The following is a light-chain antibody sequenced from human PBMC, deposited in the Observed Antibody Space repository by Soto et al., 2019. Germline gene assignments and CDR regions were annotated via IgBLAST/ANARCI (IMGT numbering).Light chain of an antibody. CDR3: QQYNNWPRT. V-gene: IGKV3-15*01. J-gene: IGKJ1*01. CDR1: QSVSTN. CDR2: GAS. Sequence: EIVMTQSPATLSVSPGERATLSCGASQSVSTNLAWYQQKPGQAPRLLIYGASTRATGIPARFSGSGSGTEFTLIISSLQSEDFAVYYCQQYNNWPRTFGQGTKVDIK.